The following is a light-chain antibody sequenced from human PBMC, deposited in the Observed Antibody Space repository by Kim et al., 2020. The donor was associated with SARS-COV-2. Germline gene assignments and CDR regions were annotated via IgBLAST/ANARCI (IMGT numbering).Light chain of an antibody. V-gene: IGKV3-15*01. CDR2: GAS. CDR1: QSVSTH. Sequence: ALSPAERAIVSFRSSQSVSTHLVCYQQNPGQAPRLLIYGASTRATYIPARFTGSGSGTEFTLTISSLQSEDFAVYYCQQYNNFRTFGQGTKVDIK. J-gene: IGKJ1*01. CDR3: QQYNNFRT.